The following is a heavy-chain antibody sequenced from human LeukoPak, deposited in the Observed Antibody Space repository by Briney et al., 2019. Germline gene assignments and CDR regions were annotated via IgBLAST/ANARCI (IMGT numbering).Heavy chain of an antibody. CDR3: AKDREVGGVPEVYFDY. V-gene: IGHV3-23*01. Sequence: GGSLRLSCAASGFTFSSYAMSWVRQAPGKGLEWVSAISGSGGSTYYADSVKGRFTISRDNSKNTLYLQMNSLRAEDTAVYYCAKDREVGGVPEVYFDYWGQGTLVTVSS. J-gene: IGHJ4*02. D-gene: IGHD3-16*01. CDR2: ISGSGGST. CDR1: GFTFSSYA.